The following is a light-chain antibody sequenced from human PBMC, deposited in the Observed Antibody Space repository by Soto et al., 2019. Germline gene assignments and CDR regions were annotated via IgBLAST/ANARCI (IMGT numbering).Light chain of an antibody. CDR3: QSYGDSLSGYV. CDR2: GNS. J-gene: IGLJ1*01. V-gene: IGLV1-40*01. Sequence: VLTQPPSASGTPGQKVFISCSGSSSNIGGTNYAYWYQQLPGAAPKLLIYGNSNRPSGVPDRFSGSKSGTSASLTITGLQAEDEADYYCQSYGDSLSGYVFGTGTKVTVL. CDR1: SSNIGGTNY.